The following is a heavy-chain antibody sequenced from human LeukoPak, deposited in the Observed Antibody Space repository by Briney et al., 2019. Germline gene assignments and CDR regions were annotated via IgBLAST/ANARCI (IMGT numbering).Heavy chain of an antibody. J-gene: IGHJ5*02. CDR2: ISSSGGNT. CDR1: GFTVSSNY. CDR3: ARPYINSGYSTGWFDL. Sequence: GGSLRLSCAASGFTVSSNYMSWVRQAPGKGLEYVSAISSSGGNTYYANSVKGRFSISRDNSNNMLYLQMGSLRTEDMAVYYCARPYINSGYSTGWFDLWGQGTLVTVSS. D-gene: IGHD2-8*02. V-gene: IGHV3-64*01.